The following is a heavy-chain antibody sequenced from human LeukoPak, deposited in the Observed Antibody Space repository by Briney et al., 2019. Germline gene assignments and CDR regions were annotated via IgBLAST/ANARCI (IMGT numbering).Heavy chain of an antibody. CDR1: GYTFTSYG. J-gene: IGHJ4*02. V-gene: IGHV1-18*01. D-gene: IGHD1-26*01. CDR2: ISAYNGNT. CDR3: ARAKEWELPYYFDY. Sequence: ASVKVSCKASGYTFTSYGISWVRQAPGQGLEWMGWISAYNGNTNYAQKLQGRVTMTTDTSTSTAYMELRSLRSDDTAVYYCARAKEWELPYYFDYWGQGTLVTVSS.